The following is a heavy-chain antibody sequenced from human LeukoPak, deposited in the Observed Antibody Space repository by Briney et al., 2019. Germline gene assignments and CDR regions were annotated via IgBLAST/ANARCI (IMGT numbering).Heavy chain of an antibody. V-gene: IGHV1-8*02. CDR3: ARDVGYCSSTSCSGQFD. D-gene: IGHD2-2*01. Sequence: ASVKVSCKASGGTFSSYAISWVRQAPGQGLEWMGWMNPNSGNTGYAQKFQGRVTMTRNTSISTAYMELSSLRSEDTAVYYCARDVGYCSSTSCSGQFDWGQGTLVTVSS. CDR2: MNPNSGNT. CDR1: GGTFSSYA. J-gene: IGHJ4*02.